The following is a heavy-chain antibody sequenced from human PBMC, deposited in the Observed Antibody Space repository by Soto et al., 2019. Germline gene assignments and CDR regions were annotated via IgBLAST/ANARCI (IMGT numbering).Heavy chain of an antibody. D-gene: IGHD3-10*01. V-gene: IGHV4-34*01. CDR3: ARGPRGSGSYYKGAFDI. Sequence: SETLSLTCAVYGGSFSGYYWSWIRQPPGKGLEWIGEVNHSGSTNYNPSLKSRVTISVDTSKNQFSLKLSSVTAADTAVYYCARGPRGSGSYYKGAFDIWGQGTMVTVS. CDR2: VNHSGST. J-gene: IGHJ3*02. CDR1: GGSFSGYY.